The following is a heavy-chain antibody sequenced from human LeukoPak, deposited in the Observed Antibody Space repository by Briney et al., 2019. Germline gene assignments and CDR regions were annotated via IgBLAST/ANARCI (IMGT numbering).Heavy chain of an antibody. CDR2: IYTSGSA. J-gene: IGHJ4*02. V-gene: IGHV4-4*07. CDR1: GGSISSYY. CDR3: ARDLIGNRFDY. D-gene: IGHD1-14*01. Sequence: PSETLSLTCTVSGGSISSYYWSWIRQPAGKGLEWIGRIYTSGSAYYNPSLKSRVTISVDTSKNQFSLKLSSVTAADTAVYYCARDLIGNRFDYWGQGTLVTVSS.